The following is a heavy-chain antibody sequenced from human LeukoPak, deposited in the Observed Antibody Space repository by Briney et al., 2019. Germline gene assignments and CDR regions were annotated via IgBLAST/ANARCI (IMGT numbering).Heavy chain of an antibody. J-gene: IGHJ4*02. CDR3: ARDWHHSSGCLDY. V-gene: IGHV3-21*01. D-gene: IGHD6-19*01. Sequence: GGSLRLSCAASRFTFSSYSMNWVRQAPGKGLEWVSSISSSSSYIYYADSVKGRFTISRDNAKNSLYLQMNSLRAEDTAVYYCARDWHHSSGCLDYWGQGTLVTVSS. CDR2: ISSSSSYI. CDR1: RFTFSSYS.